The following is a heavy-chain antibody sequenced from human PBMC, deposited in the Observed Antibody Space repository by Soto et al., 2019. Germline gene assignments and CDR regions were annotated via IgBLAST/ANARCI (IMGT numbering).Heavy chain of an antibody. Sequence: QVQLVESGGDVVQPGRSLRLSCAASGFTFSSYGMHWVRQAPGKGLEWVAVISYDGSVKYYADSVKGRFTISRDNSKNTLYLQMNSLGAEDTAVYYCAGEVASGYWGQGTLVTVS. CDR3: AGEVASGY. V-gene: IGHV3-30*03. D-gene: IGHD2-21*01. CDR2: ISYDGSVK. J-gene: IGHJ4*02. CDR1: GFTFSSYG.